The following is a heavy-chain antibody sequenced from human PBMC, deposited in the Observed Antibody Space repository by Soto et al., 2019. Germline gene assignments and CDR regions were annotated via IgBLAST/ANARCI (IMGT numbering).Heavy chain of an antibody. J-gene: IGHJ5*02. V-gene: IGHV5-51*01. CDR3: ARKDKSGYFNWFDP. CDR1: GYRSTSYW. CDR2: IFPSDSDT. D-gene: IGHD3-22*01. Sequence: GEAAKISCRTSGYRSTSYWIAWVRQMTGKRLEGMGIIFPSDSDTRYSPSFQGQVTISADRSTSTVFLQWASLKASDTAVYFCARKDKSGYFNWFDPWGQGTLVTVSS.